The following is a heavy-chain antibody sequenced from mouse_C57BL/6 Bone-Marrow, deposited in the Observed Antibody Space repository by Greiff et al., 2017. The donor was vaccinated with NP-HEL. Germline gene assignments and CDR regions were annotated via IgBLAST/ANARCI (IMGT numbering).Heavy chain of an antibody. CDR2: IHPNSGST. CDR1: GYTFTSYW. V-gene: IGHV1-64*01. D-gene: IGHD2-3*01. Sequence: QVHVKQPGAELVKPGASVKLSCKASGYTFTSYWMHWVKQRPGQGLEWIGMIHPNSGSTNYNEKFKSKATLTVDKSSSTAYMQLSSLTSEDSAVYYCARWGWLIDYWGQGTTLTVSS. CDR3: ARWGWLIDY. J-gene: IGHJ2*01.